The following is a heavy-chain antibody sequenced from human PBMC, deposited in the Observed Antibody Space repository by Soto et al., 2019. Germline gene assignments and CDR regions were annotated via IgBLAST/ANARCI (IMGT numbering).Heavy chain of an antibody. V-gene: IGHV3-21*01. CDR2: ISSSSSYI. D-gene: IGHD4-17*01. Sequence: EVQLVESGGGLVKPGGSLRLSCAASGFTFSSYSMNWVRQAPGKGLEWVSSISSSSSYIYYADSVKGRFTISRDNAKNSLYLQMNSLRAEDTAVYYCARDWSGDGEAPLDYWGQGTLVTVSS. J-gene: IGHJ4*02. CDR1: GFTFSSYS. CDR3: ARDWSGDGEAPLDY.